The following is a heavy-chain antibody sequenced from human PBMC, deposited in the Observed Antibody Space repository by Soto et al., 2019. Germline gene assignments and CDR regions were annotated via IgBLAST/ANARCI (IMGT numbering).Heavy chain of an antibody. J-gene: IGHJ4*02. D-gene: IGHD2-2*01. CDR2: IYYSGNT. Sequence: SETLSLTCTVSSGSIISYYWNWILQPPGKGLEWIGSIYYSGNTNYSPSLKSRVTISVDTSKKQFSLKLTSVTAADTAMYYCARGYCSSTSCYEFDYWGQGTLVTVSS. CDR3: ARGYCSSTSCYEFDY. CDR1: SGSIISYY. V-gene: IGHV4-59*01.